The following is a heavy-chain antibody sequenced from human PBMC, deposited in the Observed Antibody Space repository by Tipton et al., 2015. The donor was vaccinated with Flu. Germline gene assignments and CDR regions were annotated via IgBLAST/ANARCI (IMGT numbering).Heavy chain of an antibody. D-gene: IGHD3-10*01. CDR3: ARDQGFGGGMTYDYYAMDV. J-gene: IGHJ6*02. V-gene: IGHV4-31*03. Sequence: TLSLTCTVSRGSIISGGAYWSWIRQHPGKGLEWIGCIYYSGSSYYNPSLKSRITMSVDTSKNQFSLKLNSVTAADTAVYYCARDQGFGGGMTYDYYAMDVWGQGTTVAVSS. CDR2: IYYSGSS. CDR1: RGSIISGGAY.